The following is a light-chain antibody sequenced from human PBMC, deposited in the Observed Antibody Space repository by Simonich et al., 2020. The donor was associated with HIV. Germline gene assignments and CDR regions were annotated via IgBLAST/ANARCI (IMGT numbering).Light chain of an antibody. CDR2: KDT. CDR3: QSADSSGTYRV. CDR1: ALPNQY. J-gene: IGLJ3*02. Sequence: SYELTQPPSVSVSPGQTARITCSGDALPNQYAYWFQQKPGQAPVLIICKDTESPSGIPERFPGSSSGTSVTLTISGVQAEDEADYYCQSADSSGTYRVFGGGTKLTVL. V-gene: IGLV3-25*03.